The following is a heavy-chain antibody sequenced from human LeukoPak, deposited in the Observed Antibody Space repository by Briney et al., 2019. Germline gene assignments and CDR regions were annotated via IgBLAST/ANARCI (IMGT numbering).Heavy chain of an antibody. CDR2: ISWDGGST. V-gene: IGHV3-43*01. CDR1: GFTFDDYT. CDR3: AARSNNWYVLDY. D-gene: IGHD6-13*01. J-gene: IGHJ4*02. Sequence: AGGSLRLSCAASGFTFDDYTMHWVRQAPGKGLEWVSLISWDGGSTYYADSVKGRFTISRDNSKNTLYLQMNSLRAEDTAVYYCAARSNNWYVLDYWGQGTLVTVSS.